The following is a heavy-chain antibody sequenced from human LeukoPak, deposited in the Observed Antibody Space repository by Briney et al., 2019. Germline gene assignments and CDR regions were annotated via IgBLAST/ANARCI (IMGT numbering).Heavy chain of an antibody. CDR3: ARVVDGYNYFSY. J-gene: IGHJ4*02. Sequence: GGSLRLSCAASGFTFSSYSMNWVRQAPGKGLEWVSSISSSSSYIYYADSVKGRFTISRDNARNSLYLQMNSLRAEDTAVYYCARVVDGYNYFSYWGQGTLVTVSS. V-gene: IGHV3-21*01. CDR1: GFTFSSYS. D-gene: IGHD5-24*01. CDR2: ISSSSSYI.